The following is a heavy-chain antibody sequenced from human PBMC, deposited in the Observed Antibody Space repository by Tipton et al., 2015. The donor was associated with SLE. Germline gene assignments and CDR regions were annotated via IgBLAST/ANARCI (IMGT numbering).Heavy chain of an antibody. D-gene: IGHD2-8*01. CDR3: ARGSVLMVYAIPDY. Sequence: SLRLSCPASGFTFSSYEMNWVRQAPGKGLEWVSYISSSGSTIYYADSVKGRFTISRDNAKNSLYLQMNSLRAEDTAVYYCARGSVLMVYAIPDYWGQGTLVTVSS. CDR2: ISSSGSTI. J-gene: IGHJ4*02. CDR1: GFTFSSYE. V-gene: IGHV3-48*03.